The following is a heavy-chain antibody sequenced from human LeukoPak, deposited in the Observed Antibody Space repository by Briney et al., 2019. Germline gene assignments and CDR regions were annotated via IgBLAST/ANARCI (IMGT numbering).Heavy chain of an antibody. CDR3: AGAYGTYLHFDY. J-gene: IGHJ4*02. CDR2: TYYRSKWYN. D-gene: IGHD4-17*01. Sequence: SQTLSLTCAISGDSVSSNSAAWNWISQSPWRGLEWLGRTYYRSKWYNEYAVSVKSRLSITPDTSKNHFSLQLNFVTPEDTATYYCAGAYGTYLHFDYWGQGSLVTVSS. V-gene: IGHV6-1*01. CDR1: GDSVSSNSAA.